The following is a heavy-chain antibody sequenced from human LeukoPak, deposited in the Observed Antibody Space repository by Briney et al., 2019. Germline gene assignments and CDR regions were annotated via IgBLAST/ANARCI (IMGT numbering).Heavy chain of an antibody. J-gene: IGHJ5*02. Sequence: SETLSLTCTVSGGSVSSNNYYWSWIRQPPGRGLEWIGYIYYSGTTRYNPSLRSRVTISVDTSKNQFSLILTSVTAADTAVYYCARATPGFSSAWFSNWFDPWGQGALVTVSS. CDR1: GGSVSSNNYY. V-gene: IGHV4-61*01. CDR3: ARATPGFSSAWFSNWFDP. CDR2: IYYSGTT. D-gene: IGHD6-19*01.